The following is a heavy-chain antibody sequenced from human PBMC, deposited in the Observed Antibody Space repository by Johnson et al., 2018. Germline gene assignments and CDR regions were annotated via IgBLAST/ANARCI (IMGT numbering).Heavy chain of an antibody. D-gene: IGHD1-26*01. J-gene: IGHJ6*03. CDR1: GFNVSSNY. V-gene: IGHV3-66*02. Sequence: VQLVQSGGGLVQPGGSLGLYCAASGFNVSSNYMSWVRQAPGKGLEWVSVIYSVGYISYADSVKGRFTISRDNSQNTCYLQMNSLRAEHTAVYYCARDRSGSSGTYRYYYMDVWGKGTTVIVSS. CDR3: ARDRSGSSGTYRYYYMDV. CDR2: IYSVGYI.